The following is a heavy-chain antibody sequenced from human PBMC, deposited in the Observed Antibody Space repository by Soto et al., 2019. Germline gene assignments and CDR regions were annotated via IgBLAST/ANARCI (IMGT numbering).Heavy chain of an antibody. CDR3: AKILSCSGVGCPDTIDY. D-gene: IGHD2-15*01. J-gene: IGHJ4*02. Sequence: QVQLVESGGGVVQPGRSLRLSCAASGFTFSIYGMHWVRQAPSKGLEWVADISYDGSKKHYADSVKGRFTVSRDNSKNTLYLQMNSLRAEDTAVYYCAKILSCSGVGCPDTIDYWGQGALVTVSS. V-gene: IGHV3-30*18. CDR2: ISYDGSKK. CDR1: GFTFSIYG.